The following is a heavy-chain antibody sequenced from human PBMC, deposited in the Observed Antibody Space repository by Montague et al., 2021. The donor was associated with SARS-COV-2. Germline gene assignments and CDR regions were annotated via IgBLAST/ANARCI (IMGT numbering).Heavy chain of an antibody. CDR2: INYSGST. CDR3: AGISKYSYGIYYYGMDV. Sequence: SETLSLTCTVSGGSISSNYWRWIRHPPGKGLELIGYINYSGSTNYNPSLTSRSTISVDTSKNQFFLKLSPVTAADTAVYYCAGISKYSYGIYYYGMDVWGQGTTVTVSS. CDR1: GGSISSNY. D-gene: IGHD5-18*01. J-gene: IGHJ6*02. V-gene: IGHV4-59*01.